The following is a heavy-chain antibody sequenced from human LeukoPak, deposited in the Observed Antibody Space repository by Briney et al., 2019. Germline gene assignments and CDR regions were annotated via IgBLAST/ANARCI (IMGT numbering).Heavy chain of an antibody. Sequence: PSETLSLTCTVSGGSISSYYWSWIRQPPGKGLEWIGYIYYSGSTNYNPSLKSRVTISVDTSKNQFSLKLSSVTAADTAAYYCARHVSSENYPRWFDPWGQGTLVTVSS. J-gene: IGHJ5*02. D-gene: IGHD3-22*01. V-gene: IGHV4-59*08. CDR2: IYYSGST. CDR3: ARHVSSENYPRWFDP. CDR1: GGSISSYY.